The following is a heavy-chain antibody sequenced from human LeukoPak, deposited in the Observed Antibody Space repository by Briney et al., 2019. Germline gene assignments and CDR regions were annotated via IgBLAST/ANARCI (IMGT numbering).Heavy chain of an antibody. D-gene: IGHD2-21*01. CDR1: GFTFSSYG. J-gene: IGHJ4*02. CDR3: AKAPVTSCRGAYCYPFDS. Sequence: GGSLRLSCAASGFTFSSYGMHWVRQAPGKGLEWVAYIQKDGSNEQYADAVKGRSRISRDSSKNILYLQMNSLRAEDAAVYFCAKAPVTSCRGAYCYPFDSWGQGTLVTVSS. CDR2: IQKDGSNE. V-gene: IGHV3-30*02.